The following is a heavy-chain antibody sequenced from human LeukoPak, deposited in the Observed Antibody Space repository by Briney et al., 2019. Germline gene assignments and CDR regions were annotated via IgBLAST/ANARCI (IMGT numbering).Heavy chain of an antibody. J-gene: IGHJ4*02. Sequence: GGSLRLSCAASGFAISDYSMNWVRQVPGKGLEWVSYISSSSNKVYYADSVKGRFTISRDNAKNSLFLQMNSLRADDTAVYYCARGSTYYDSSGQVPFDYWGQGTLVTVSS. CDR1: GFAISDYS. CDR3: ARGSTYYDSSGQVPFDY. CDR2: ISSSSNKV. D-gene: IGHD3-22*01. V-gene: IGHV3-48*01.